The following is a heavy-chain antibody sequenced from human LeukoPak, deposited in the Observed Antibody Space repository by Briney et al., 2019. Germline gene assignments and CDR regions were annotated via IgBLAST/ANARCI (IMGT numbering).Heavy chain of an antibody. J-gene: IGHJ4*02. D-gene: IGHD3-22*01. CDR2: IKQDGSEK. CDR1: GFTFSSYW. V-gene: IGHV3-7*03. Sequence: GGSLRLSRAASGFTFSSYWMSWVRQAPGKGLEWVANIKQDGSEKYYVDSVKGRFTISRDNAKNSLYLQMSSLRAEDTAVYYCAREPPDYYDSSGYYGDYWGQGTLVTVSS. CDR3: AREPPDYYDSSGYYGDY.